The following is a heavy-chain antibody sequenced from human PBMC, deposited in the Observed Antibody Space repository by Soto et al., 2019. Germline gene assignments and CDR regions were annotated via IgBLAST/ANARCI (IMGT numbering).Heavy chain of an antibody. CDR3: ARIQGSDYSDPHDF. Sequence: SETLSLTCAVYGGSFSGYHWTWIRQPPGRGLDWIGEITHRGSPNYNPSLRSRVTISVDTSKNQFSLDLRSATAADTAVYYCARIQGSDYSDPHDFWGQGTLVTGSS. CDR2: ITHRGSP. CDR1: GGSFSGYH. V-gene: IGHV4-34*01. D-gene: IGHD4-17*01. J-gene: IGHJ4*02.